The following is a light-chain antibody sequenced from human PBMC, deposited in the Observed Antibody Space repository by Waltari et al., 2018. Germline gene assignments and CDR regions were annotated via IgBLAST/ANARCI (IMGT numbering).Light chain of an antibody. J-gene: IGLJ3*02. CDR1: SSDVGGYNY. CDR3: SSYTSSSTVV. CDR2: DVT. V-gene: IGLV2-14*03. Sequence: QSALTQPASVSGSPGQSITISCSGTSSDVGGYNYGSWYQQHPGKAPKVMIYDVTSRPSGVSDRFSGSKSGNTASLTISGLQAEDEADYYCSSYTSSSTVVFGGGTKLTIL.